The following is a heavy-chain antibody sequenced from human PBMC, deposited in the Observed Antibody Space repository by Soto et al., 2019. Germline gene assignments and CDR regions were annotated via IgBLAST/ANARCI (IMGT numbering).Heavy chain of an antibody. V-gene: IGHV1-69*13. CDR2: IIPIFGTA. Sequence: SVKVSCKASGGTFSSYAISWVRQAPGQGLEWMGGIIPIFGTANYAQKFQGRVTITADESTSTAYMELSSLRSEDTAVYYCARDSGSYYVQYYFDYWGQGTLVTVSS. D-gene: IGHD1-26*01. J-gene: IGHJ4*02. CDR1: GGTFSSYA. CDR3: ARDSGSYYVQYYFDY.